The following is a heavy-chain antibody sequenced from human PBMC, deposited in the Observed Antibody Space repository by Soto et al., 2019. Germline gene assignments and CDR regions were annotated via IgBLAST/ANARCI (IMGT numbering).Heavy chain of an antibody. CDR3: AKFLSTTVTYYYYYGMDV. J-gene: IGHJ6*02. D-gene: IGHD4-17*01. CDR2: ISGSGGST. CDR1: GFTFSSYA. V-gene: IGHV3-23*01. Sequence: EVQLLESGGGLVQPGGSLRLSCAASGFTFSSYAMSWVRQAPGQGLAWVSAISGSGGSTYYADSVKGRFTISRDNSKNPLYLQVNSLGAEDTAVYYFAKFLSTTVTYYYYYGMDVWGQGTTVTVSS.